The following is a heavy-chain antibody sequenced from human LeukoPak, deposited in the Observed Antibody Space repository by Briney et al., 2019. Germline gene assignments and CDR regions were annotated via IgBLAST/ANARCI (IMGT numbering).Heavy chain of an antibody. CDR3: ARRGWNPDYYMAV. D-gene: IGHD1-1*01. Sequence: GESLKISCKGSGYSFPTYWIAWVRQMPGKGLEWMGSIYPGDSDTRYSPSFQGQVTISADKSISTAYLQWSSLKASDTAMYYCARRGWNPDYYMAVWGKGTKVTVSS. V-gene: IGHV5-51*01. CDR2: IYPGDSDT. CDR1: GYSFPTYW. J-gene: IGHJ6*03.